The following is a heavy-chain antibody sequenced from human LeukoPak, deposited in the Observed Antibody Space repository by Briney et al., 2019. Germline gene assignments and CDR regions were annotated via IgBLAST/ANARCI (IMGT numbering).Heavy chain of an antibody. V-gene: IGHV1-2*02. CDR3: ARDEGYCSSTSCYPDY. D-gene: IGHD2-2*01. J-gene: IGHJ4*02. Sequence: ASVKVSCKASGDTFTGYYMHWVRQAPGQGLEWMGWINPNSGGTNYAQKFQGRVTMTRDTSISTAYMELSRLRSDDTAVYYCARDEGYCSSTSCYPDYWGQGTLVTVSS. CDR1: GDTFTGYY. CDR2: INPNSGGT.